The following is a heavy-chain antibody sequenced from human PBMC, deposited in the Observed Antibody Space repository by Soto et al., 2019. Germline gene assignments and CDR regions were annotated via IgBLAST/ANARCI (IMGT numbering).Heavy chain of an antibody. D-gene: IGHD3-3*01. Sequence: SETLSLTCTVSGGSISSGGYYWSWIRQHPGKGLEWIGYIYYSGSTYYNPSLKSRVTISVDTSKNQFSLKLSSVTAADTAVYYCARGKSERSYDLWSHYGMDVWGQGTTVTVSS. CDR2: IYYSGST. J-gene: IGHJ6*02. V-gene: IGHV4-31*03. CDR3: ARGKSERSYDLWSHYGMDV. CDR1: GGSISSGGYY.